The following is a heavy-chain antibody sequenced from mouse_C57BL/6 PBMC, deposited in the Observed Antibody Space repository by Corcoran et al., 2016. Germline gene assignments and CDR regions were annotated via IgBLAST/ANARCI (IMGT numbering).Heavy chain of an antibody. D-gene: IGHD4-1*02. CDR3: ARWLRTQLGLDY. CDR1: GYTFTDYN. Sequence: EVRLQQSGPELVKPGASVKMSCKASGYTFTDYNMHWVKQSHGKSLEWIGYINPNNGGTSYNQKFKGKATLTANKSSSTAYMELRSLTSEDSAVYYCARWLRTQLGLDYWGQGTTLTVSS. CDR2: INPNNGGT. J-gene: IGHJ2*01. V-gene: IGHV1-22*01.